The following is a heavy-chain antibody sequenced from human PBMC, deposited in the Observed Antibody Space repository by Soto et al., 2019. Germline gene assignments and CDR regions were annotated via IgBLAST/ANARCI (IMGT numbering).Heavy chain of an antibody. CDR1: GDSITSGGYS. Sequence: QLQLHESGSGLVKSSQTLSLTCSVSGDSITSGGYSWAWIRQPSGKGLEWIGYIYNDGSTNYNPFLKSRVTQSVDKSKNQYSLSLKSATAADTAVYYCAREMTAVTATGDWFDPWGQGILVTVSS. J-gene: IGHJ5*02. CDR3: AREMTAVTATGDWFDP. CDR2: IYNDGST. V-gene: IGHV4-30-2*01. D-gene: IGHD4-17*01.